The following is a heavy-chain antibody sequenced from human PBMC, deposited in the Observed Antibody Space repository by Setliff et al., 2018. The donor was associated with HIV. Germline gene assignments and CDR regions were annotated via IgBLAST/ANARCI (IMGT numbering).Heavy chain of an antibody. CDR1: GFTFTTYW. V-gene: IGHV3-74*01. D-gene: IGHD4-4*01. J-gene: IGHJ4*02. Sequence: PGGSLRLSCAASGFTFTTYWMHWVRQVPGKGLVWVSRINSDGSSIGYADSVKGRFTISRDNVNNAVYLQMNSLRAEDTAVYYCTRHSTDPWSLLDYWGQGTLVTVSS. CDR2: INSDGSSI. CDR3: TRHSTDPWSLLDY.